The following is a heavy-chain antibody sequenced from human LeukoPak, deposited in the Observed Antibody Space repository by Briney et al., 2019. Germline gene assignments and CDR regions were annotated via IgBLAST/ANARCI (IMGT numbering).Heavy chain of an antibody. V-gene: IGHV4-39*01. CDR1: GDSIRRRSYY. CDR2: IYYSGST. Sequence: SETLSLTCSVSGDSIRRRSYYWGWIRLPPGKGLEWIGSIYYSGSTYYNPPLKSRVTISIDTSKSQLSLNLTSVTAADTAVYFCVDDSTGYYYFDYWGQGTLVTVSS. D-gene: IGHD3-9*01. J-gene: IGHJ4*02. CDR3: VDDSTGYYYFDY.